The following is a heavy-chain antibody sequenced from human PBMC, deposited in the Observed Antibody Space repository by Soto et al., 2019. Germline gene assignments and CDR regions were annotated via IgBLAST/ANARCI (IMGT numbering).Heavy chain of an antibody. J-gene: IGHJ4*02. CDR2: INHSGST. CDR1: VGSFSGYY. CDR3: AKDRGVRGVPQTCDY. D-gene: IGHD3-10*01. Sequence: SETLSLTCAVYVGSFSGYYWSWIRQPPGKGLEWIGEINHSGSTNYNPSLKSRVTISVDTSKNQFSLKLSSVTAEDTAVYYCAKDRGVRGVPQTCDYWGQGTLVTVSS. V-gene: IGHV4-34*01.